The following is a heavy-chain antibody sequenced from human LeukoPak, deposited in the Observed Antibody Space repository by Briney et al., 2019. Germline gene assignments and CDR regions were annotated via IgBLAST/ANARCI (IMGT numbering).Heavy chain of an antibody. Sequence: GESLKISCKGSGYSFTSYWIGWVRQMPGKGLEWMGIIYPGDSDTRYSPSFQGQVTISADKSISTAYLQWSSLEASDTAMYYCARSTPYYEYSSSLDYWGQGTLVTVSS. CDR3: ARSTPYYEYSSSLDY. CDR2: IYPGDSDT. J-gene: IGHJ4*02. D-gene: IGHD6-6*01. V-gene: IGHV5-51*01. CDR1: GYSFTSYW.